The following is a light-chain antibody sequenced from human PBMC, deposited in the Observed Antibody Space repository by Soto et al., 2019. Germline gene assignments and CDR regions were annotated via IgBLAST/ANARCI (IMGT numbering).Light chain of an antibody. CDR1: QNIRNL. Sequence: DIQMTQSPSTLSPAVGDSLTMTCRASQNIRNLLAWYQQKPGKAPKPLIYDASTLQPGVPSRFSGSGSGSEFTFTITRLQPDDFATYFCQQYNTYATFGQGTRLEI. J-gene: IGKJ5*01. V-gene: IGKV1-5*01. CDR3: QQYNTYAT. CDR2: DAS.